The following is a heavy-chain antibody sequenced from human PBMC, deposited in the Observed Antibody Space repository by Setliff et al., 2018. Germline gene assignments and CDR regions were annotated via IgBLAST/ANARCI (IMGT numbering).Heavy chain of an antibody. CDR1: GFTFSTYN. CDR2: ISFSSSTI. J-gene: IGHJ6*03. V-gene: IGHV3-48*01. D-gene: IGHD6-19*01. Sequence: AGGSLRLSCAASGFTFSTYNMNWVRQAPGKGLEWVSYISFSSSTIYYADSVKGRFTISRDNAKNSLYLQMNSLRAEDTAVYYCASSPSASSGWYYLYYYYYMDVWGKGTTVTVSS. CDR3: ASSPSASSGWYYLYYYYYMDV.